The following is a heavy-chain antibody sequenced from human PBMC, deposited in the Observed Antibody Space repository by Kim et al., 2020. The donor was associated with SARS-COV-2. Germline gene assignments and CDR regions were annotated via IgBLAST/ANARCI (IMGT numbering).Heavy chain of an antibody. Sequence: YYAGSRKGRFTISRDNSKNTLYLQMNSLRAEDTAVYYCARNIAAAGSFDPWGQGTLVTVSS. D-gene: IGHD6-13*01. V-gene: IGHV3-33*01. CDR3: ARNIAAAGSFDP. J-gene: IGHJ5*02.